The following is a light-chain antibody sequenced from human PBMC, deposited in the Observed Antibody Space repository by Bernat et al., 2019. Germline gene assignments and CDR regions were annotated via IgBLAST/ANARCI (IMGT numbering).Light chain of an antibody. CDR1: QTVTISN. CDR3: QHFAGTVWT. Sequence: EIVLTQSPGTLSLSPGQRATLSCRASQTVTISNLVWYQQKPGQAPRLLIYGPSIMATGIPDRFSGSGSGTEFTLTISRLEPEDFAVYYCQHFAGTVWTFGQGTKVEF. V-gene: IGKV3-20*01. J-gene: IGKJ1*01. CDR2: GPS.